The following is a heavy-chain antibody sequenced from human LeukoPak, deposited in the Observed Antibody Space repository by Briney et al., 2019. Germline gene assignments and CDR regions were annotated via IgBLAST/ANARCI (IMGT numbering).Heavy chain of an antibody. V-gene: IGHV3-11*06. CDR2: ISSSSSYT. Sequence: GGSLRLSCAASGFTFSDYYMSWIRQAPGKGLEWVSYISSSSSYTNYAASVKGRFTISRDNAKNSLYLQMNSLRAEDTAVYYCARGGLTGTTDYWAREPWSPSPQ. J-gene: IGHJ4*02. CDR3: ARGGLTGTTDY. CDR1: GFTFSDYY. D-gene: IGHD1-20*01.